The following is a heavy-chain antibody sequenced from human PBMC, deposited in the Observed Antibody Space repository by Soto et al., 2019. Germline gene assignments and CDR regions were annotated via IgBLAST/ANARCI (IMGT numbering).Heavy chain of an antibody. Sequence: SETLSLTCAVSGGSINSSKWWTWVRQVPGKGLEWIGKIDHSGITNYNPSVKSRVTISQDNSKSQLALQLTSVTAADTAVYYCARLNRDYYYYGMDVWGQGTTVTVSS. J-gene: IGHJ6*02. V-gene: IGHV4-4*02. CDR1: GGSINSSKW. CDR2: IDHSGIT. CDR3: ARLNRDYYYYGMDV.